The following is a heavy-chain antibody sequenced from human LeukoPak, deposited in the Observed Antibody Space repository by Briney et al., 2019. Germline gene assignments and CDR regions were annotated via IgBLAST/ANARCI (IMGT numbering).Heavy chain of an antibody. CDR1: GLTFSSFA. D-gene: IGHD1-7*01. J-gene: IGHJ4*02. Sequence: PGGSLRLSCAASGLTFSSFAMSWVRQAPGKGLEWVSAISANGGTTYSADSVRGRFTISKDNSKNTQYLQVNSLRVEDTAVYYCAKDRDGGTNTRAKGFDYWGQGTLVTVSS. V-gene: IGHV3-23*01. CDR2: ISANGGTT. CDR3: AKDRDGGTNTRAKGFDY.